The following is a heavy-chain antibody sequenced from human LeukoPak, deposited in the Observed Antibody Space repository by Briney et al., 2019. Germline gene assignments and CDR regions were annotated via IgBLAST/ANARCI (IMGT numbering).Heavy chain of an antibody. CDR1: GFNFSSYA. CDR2: ISGSGGST. J-gene: IGHJ4*02. Sequence: PGGSLRLSCAASGFNFSSYAMSWVRQAPGKGLEWVSAISGSGGSTYYADSVKGRFTISRENSKNTLYLQMNSLRAEDTAVYYCAKDLRRGYCSGGSCYSYLLGYFDYWGQGTLVTVSS. CDR3: AKDLRRGYCSGGSCYSYLLGYFDY. D-gene: IGHD2-15*01. V-gene: IGHV3-23*01.